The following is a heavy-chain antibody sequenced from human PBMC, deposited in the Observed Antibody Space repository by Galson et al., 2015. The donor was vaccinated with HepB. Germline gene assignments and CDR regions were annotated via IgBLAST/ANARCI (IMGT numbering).Heavy chain of an antibody. V-gene: IGHV3-30-3*01. D-gene: IGHD3-3*01. CDR3: AREGVQIFGVVIDY. CDR2: ISYDGSNK. J-gene: IGHJ4*02. CDR1: GFTFSSYA. Sequence: SLRLSCAASGFTFSSYAMHWVRQAPGKGLEWVAVISYDGSNKYYADSVKGRFTISRDNSKNTLYLQMNSLRAEDTAVYYCAREGVQIFGVVIDYWGQGTLVTVSS.